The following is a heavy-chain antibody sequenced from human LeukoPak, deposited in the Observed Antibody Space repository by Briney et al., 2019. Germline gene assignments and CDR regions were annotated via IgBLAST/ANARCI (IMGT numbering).Heavy chain of an antibody. J-gene: IGHJ4*02. CDR3: AKVPSSSGSRPCFDY. Sequence: PGGSLRLSCAASGFTFSSYAMSWVRQAPGKGLEWVSAMDGSGVSSYYADSVKGRFTISRDNSKNTLYLQMNGLRAEDTAVYYCAKVPSSSGSRPCFDYWGQGTLVTVSS. V-gene: IGHV3-23*01. CDR2: MDGSGVSS. CDR1: GFTFSSYA. D-gene: IGHD1-26*01.